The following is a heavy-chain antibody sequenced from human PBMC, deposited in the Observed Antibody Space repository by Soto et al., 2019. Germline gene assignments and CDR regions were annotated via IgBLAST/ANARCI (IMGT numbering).Heavy chain of an antibody. Sequence: QITLKESGPTLVKPTQTLTLTCTFSGFSLSTSGVGVGWIRQPPGKALEWLAMIYWDDDKRYSPSLKSRLTITKDTSKNQVVLTTTNMDPVDTATXXXXXXXXXXXXXXXXXXWGQGTLVTVSS. CDR3: XXXXXXXXXXXXXXX. CDR1: GFSLSTSGVG. CDR2: IYWDDDK. J-gene: IGHJ5*02. V-gene: IGHV2-5*02.